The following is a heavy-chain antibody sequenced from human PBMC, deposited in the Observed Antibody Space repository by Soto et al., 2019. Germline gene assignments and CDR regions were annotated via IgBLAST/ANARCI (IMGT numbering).Heavy chain of an antibody. Sequence: GGSLRLSCAASGFTFSTYSMNWVRQAPGKGLERVSSISSSTISSYIYYADSVKGRFTISRDNAKNSLYLQMNSLRAEDTAVYYCARNPSERDCSSTSCNIWGQGTLVTVSS. J-gene: IGHJ4*02. D-gene: IGHD2-2*01. CDR3: ARNPSERDCSSTSCNI. CDR2: ISSSTISSYI. V-gene: IGHV3-21*01. CDR1: GFTFSTYS.